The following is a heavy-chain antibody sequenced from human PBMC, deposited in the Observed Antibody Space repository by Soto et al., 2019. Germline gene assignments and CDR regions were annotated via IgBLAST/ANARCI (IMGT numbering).Heavy chain of an antibody. CDR2: INSDGSST. CDR3: ARGGYSSSYVDY. D-gene: IGHD6-13*01. CDR1: GFTFISYW. Sequence: PWRSLRLCCTASGFTFISYWRRWISKAPGKGLVWVSRINSDGSSTSYADSVKGRFTISRDNAKNTLYLQMNSLRAEDTAVYYCARGGYSSSYVDYWGQGTLVTVSS. J-gene: IGHJ4*02. V-gene: IGHV3-74*01.